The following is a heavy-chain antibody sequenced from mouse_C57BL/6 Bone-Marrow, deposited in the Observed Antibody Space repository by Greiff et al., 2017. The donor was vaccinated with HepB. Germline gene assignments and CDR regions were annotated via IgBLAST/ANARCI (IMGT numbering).Heavy chain of an antibody. Sequence: VQLQQSGAELVKPGASVKLSCKASGYTFTSYWMHWVKQRPGQGLEWIGMIHPNSGSTNYNEKFKSKATLTVDKSSSTAYMQLSSLTSEDSAVYYCASRAYYSNCYYAMDYWGQGTSVTVSS. CDR2: IHPNSGST. CDR3: ASRAYYSNCYYAMDY. CDR1: GYTFTSYW. D-gene: IGHD2-5*01. V-gene: IGHV1-64*01. J-gene: IGHJ4*01.